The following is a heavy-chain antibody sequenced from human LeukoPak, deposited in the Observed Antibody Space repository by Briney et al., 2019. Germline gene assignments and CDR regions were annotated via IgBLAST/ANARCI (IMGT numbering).Heavy chain of an antibody. CDR3: ARHFDYANAFDI. D-gene: IGHD4-17*01. CDR2: MYYSGNT. Sequence: PSETLSLTCTVSDGSISSTIYYWAWIRQPPEEGLELIGSMYYSGNTSNTPSRKTRVTISVDTSKNQFSLKLSSVTAADTAVYYCARHFDYANAFDIWGQGTMVTVSS. J-gene: IGHJ3*02. CDR1: DGSISSTIYY. V-gene: IGHV4-39*01.